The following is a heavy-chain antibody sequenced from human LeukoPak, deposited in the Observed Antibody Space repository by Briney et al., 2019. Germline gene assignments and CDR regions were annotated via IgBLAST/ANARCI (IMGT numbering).Heavy chain of an antibody. D-gene: IGHD2-2*01. V-gene: IGHV1-2*06. CDR3: AREVGYSSSYYGRFDP. CDR2: VNPNNGVP. Sequence: GASVKVSCXASGYTFTVYYMHWVRQAHGQGLEWMGRVNPNNGVPNYAQKFQGRVTMTRDTAISTFYMELSSLRSDDTAVYFCAREVGYSSSYYGRFDPWGQGTLVIVSS. J-gene: IGHJ5*02. CDR1: GYTFTVYY.